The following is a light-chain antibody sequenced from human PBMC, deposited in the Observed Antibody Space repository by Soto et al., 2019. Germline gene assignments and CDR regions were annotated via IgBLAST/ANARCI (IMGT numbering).Light chain of an antibody. CDR2: GTS. CDR1: QSISNDH. CDR3: QYYGSSVT. J-gene: IGKJ4*01. V-gene: IGKV3-20*01. Sequence: EIVLTQPPGTLYLSPGDRATLSCRASQSISNDHLAWYQQTTGQPPRLLIYGTSNRATGGIADRFSGSGSGTDFTLTIRRLEPEDFAVYYCQYYGSSVTFAGGTKVDIK.